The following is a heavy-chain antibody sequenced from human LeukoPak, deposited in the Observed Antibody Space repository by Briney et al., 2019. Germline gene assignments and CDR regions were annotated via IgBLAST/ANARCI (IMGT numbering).Heavy chain of an antibody. CDR2: ISSSSSYI. CDR1: GFTFSSYS. Sequence: PGGSLRLSGAASGFTFSSYSMNWVRQAPGKGLEWVSSISSSSSYIYYADSVKGRFTISRDNAKNSLYLQMNSLRAEDTAVYYCARDREYYYDSSGYSYWGQGTLVTVSS. CDR3: ARDREYYYDSSGYSY. J-gene: IGHJ4*02. V-gene: IGHV3-21*01. D-gene: IGHD3-22*01.